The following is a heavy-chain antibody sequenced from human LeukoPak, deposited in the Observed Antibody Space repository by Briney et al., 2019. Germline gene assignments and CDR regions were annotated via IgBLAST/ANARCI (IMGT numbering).Heavy chain of an antibody. CDR3: ARERRDGYTDY. J-gene: IGHJ4*02. CDR1: GGSFSGYY. D-gene: IGHD5-24*01. Sequence: SETLSLTCAVYGGSFSGYYWSWIRQPPGKGLEWIGEINHSGSTNYNPSLKSRVTISVDTSKNQFSLKLSSVTAADTAVYYCARERRDGYTDYWGQGTLVTVSS. V-gene: IGHV4-34*01. CDR2: INHSGST.